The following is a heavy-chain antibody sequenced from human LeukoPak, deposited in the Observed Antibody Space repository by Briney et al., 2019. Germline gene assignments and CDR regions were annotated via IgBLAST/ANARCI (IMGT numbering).Heavy chain of an antibody. Sequence: ASVKVSCKASGYTFTGYYMHWVRQAPGQGLEWIGWINPNSGGTNYAQKFQGRVTMTRDTSISTAYMELSRLRSDDTAVYYCARDHYYYDSSGPMGDWFDPWGQGTLVTVSS. V-gene: IGHV1-2*02. CDR2: INPNSGGT. CDR1: GYTFTGYY. CDR3: ARDHYYYDSSGPMGDWFDP. J-gene: IGHJ5*02. D-gene: IGHD3-22*01.